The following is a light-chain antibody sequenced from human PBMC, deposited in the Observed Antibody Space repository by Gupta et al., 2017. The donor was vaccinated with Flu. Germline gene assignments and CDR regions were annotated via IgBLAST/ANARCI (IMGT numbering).Light chain of an antibody. J-gene: IGLJ3*02. CDR2: SNN. CDR1: SSNIGSNT. Sequence: QSVLTPPPSASGTPGQRVTISCSGSSSNIGSNTVNWYQQLPGTAPKLLIYSNNQRPSGVPDRFSGSKSGTSASLAISGLQSEDEADYYCAAWDDSLEVFGGGTKLTVL. V-gene: IGLV1-44*01. CDR3: AAWDDSLEV.